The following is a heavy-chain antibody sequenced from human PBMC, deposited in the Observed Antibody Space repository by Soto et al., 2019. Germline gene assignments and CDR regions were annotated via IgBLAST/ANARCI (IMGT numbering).Heavy chain of an antibody. CDR2: IYYSGST. D-gene: IGHD3-10*01. J-gene: IGHJ4*02. Sequence: SETLSLTCTVSGGSISSYYWSWIRQPPGKGLEWIGYIYYSGSTNYNPSLKSRVTISVDTSKNQFSLKLSSVTAADTAVYYCARSGDYGSGSYYSYWGQGTLVTVSS. CDR1: GGSISSYY. V-gene: IGHV4-59*12. CDR3: ARSGDYGSGSYYSY.